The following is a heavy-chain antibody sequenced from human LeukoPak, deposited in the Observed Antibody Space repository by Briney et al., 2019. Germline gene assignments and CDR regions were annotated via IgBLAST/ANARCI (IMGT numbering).Heavy chain of an antibody. CDR3: ASAEDTGYCYVFAFDI. CDR1: GGSISSSSYY. V-gene: IGHV4-61*02. D-gene: IGHD3-22*01. J-gene: IGHJ3*02. Sequence: SQTLSLTCTVSGGSISSSSYYWSWIRQPAGKGLEWIGRIYTSGSTNYNPSLKSRVTISVDTSKNQFSLKLSSVTAADTAVYYCASAEDTGYCYVFAFDIWGQGTMVTVSS. CDR2: IYTSGST.